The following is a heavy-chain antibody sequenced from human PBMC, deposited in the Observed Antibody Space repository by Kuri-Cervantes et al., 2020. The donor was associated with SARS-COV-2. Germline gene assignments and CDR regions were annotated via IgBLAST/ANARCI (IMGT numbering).Heavy chain of an antibody. CDR1: GFTFSDYY. Sequence: GGSLRLSCAASGFTFSDYYMSWIRQAPGKGLEWVSYISSSSSYINYADSVKGRFTISRDNAKNSLYLQMNSLRAEDTAVYYCASEYCSSTSCRDHGYYYYGMDVWGQGTTVTVSS. D-gene: IGHD2-2*01. V-gene: IGHV3-11*05. CDR2: ISSSSSYI. J-gene: IGHJ6*02. CDR3: ASEYCSSTSCRDHGYYYYGMDV.